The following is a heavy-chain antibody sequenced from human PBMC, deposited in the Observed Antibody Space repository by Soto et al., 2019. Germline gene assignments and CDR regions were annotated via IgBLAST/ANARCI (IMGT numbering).Heavy chain of an antibody. CDR2: IQQVGSHK. J-gene: IGHJ3*02. D-gene: IGHD3-10*01. V-gene: IGHV3-7*02. CDR1: GFSFSSHW. CDR3: ATTSGSGREGAFNI. Sequence: EVQLVESGGGLVQPGGSLRLSCAASGFSFSSHWMSWVRQAPGKGLEWVDKIQQVGSHKYYVDSVKGRFTISRDNAKNSLFLQMRGLRADDTAMYFCATTSGSGREGAFNIWGQGTMVIVSS.